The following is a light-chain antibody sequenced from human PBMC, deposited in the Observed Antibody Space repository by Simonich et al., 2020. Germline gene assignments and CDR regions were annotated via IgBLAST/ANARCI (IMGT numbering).Light chain of an antibody. CDR2: WAS. CDR3: QQYNNWPRT. Sequence: DIVMTQSPDSLAVSLGERATINCKSSQSVLYSSNNKNYLAWYQQKPGQPPKLLMYWASTREYGVPDRFSGSGSGTDFTLTISSLQAEDFAVYYCQQYNNWPRTFGQGTKVEIK. CDR1: QSVLYSSNNKNY. V-gene: IGKV4-1*01. J-gene: IGKJ1*01.